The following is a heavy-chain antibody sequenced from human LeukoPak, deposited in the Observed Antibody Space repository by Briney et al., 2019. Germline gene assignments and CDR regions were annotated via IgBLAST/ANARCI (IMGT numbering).Heavy chain of an antibody. Sequence: GGSLRLSCAASGFTFSSYSMNWVRQAPGKGLEWVSSISTSSIYIYYADSVKGRFTISRDNSKNTLYLQMNSLRAEDTAVYYCARDRGGIVVVPAAMRAFDIWGQGTMVTVSS. V-gene: IGHV3-21*01. J-gene: IGHJ3*02. D-gene: IGHD2-2*01. CDR3: ARDRGGIVVVPAAMRAFDI. CDR1: GFTFSSYS. CDR2: ISTSSIYI.